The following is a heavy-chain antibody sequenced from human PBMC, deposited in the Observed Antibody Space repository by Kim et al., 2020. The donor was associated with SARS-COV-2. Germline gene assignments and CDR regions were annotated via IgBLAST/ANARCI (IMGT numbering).Heavy chain of an antibody. CDR1: RFTFSSSA. CDR3: AKNVHITSVTFLWYFDL. J-gene: IGHJ2*01. D-gene: IGHD2-2*01. CDR2: IFGSGHGT. Sequence: GGSLRLSCAASRFTFSSSAMTWVRQAPGKGLEWVSSIFGSGHGTYYADSVKGRFIISRDNSKNTLYLQMNNLRADDTAVYYCAKNVHITSVTFLWYFDLCGRGTSVIVSS. V-gene: IGHV3-23*01.